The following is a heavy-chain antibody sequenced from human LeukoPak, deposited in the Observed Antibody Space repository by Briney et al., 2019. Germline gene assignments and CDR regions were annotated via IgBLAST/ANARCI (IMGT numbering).Heavy chain of an antibody. Sequence: QPGGSLRLSCAASGFTFSSYAMSWVRQAPGKGLEWVSAISGSGGSTYYADSVKGRFTISRDNSKNTLYLQMNSLRAEDTAVYYCAKGIRYYDFWSGPLDYWGQGTLVTVSS. D-gene: IGHD3-3*01. CDR3: AKGIRYYDFWSGPLDY. CDR1: GFTFSSYA. V-gene: IGHV3-23*01. CDR2: ISGSGGST. J-gene: IGHJ4*02.